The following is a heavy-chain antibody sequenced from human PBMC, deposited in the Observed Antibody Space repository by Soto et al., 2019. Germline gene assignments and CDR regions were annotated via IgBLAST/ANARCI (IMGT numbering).Heavy chain of an antibody. J-gene: IGHJ3*02. CDR1: GYNFANYW. V-gene: IGHV5-51*01. CDR3: AAGYTTGPDAFDI. D-gene: IGHD6-13*01. CDR2: IFPGDSDT. Sequence: SCKGSGYNFANYWIGWVRQMPGKGLEWMGMIFPGDSDTKNSPSLQGQITMSVDKFDSSAYLQWRSLKASDTAMYYCAAGYTTGPDAFDIWGQGTMVTVSS.